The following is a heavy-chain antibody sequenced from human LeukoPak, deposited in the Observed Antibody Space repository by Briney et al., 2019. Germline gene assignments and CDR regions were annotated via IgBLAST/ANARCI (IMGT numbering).Heavy chain of an antibody. J-gene: IGHJ3*02. CDR3: ARAAGYYDSSGYYQGPQGAFDI. D-gene: IGHD3-22*01. Sequence: PGGSPRLSCAASGFTYSDYYMSWIRQAPGKGREWVSYISSSCSTIYYADSVKGRFTISRDNAKNSLYLQMNSLRAEDTAVYYCARAAGYYDSSGYYQGPQGAFDIWGQGTMVTVSS. CDR1: GFTYSDYY. CDR2: ISSSCSTI. V-gene: IGHV3-11*01.